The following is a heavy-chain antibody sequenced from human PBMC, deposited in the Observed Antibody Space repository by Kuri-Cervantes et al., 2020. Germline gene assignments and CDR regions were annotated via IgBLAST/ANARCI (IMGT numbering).Heavy chain of an antibody. J-gene: IGHJ3*02. CDR2: IYSGGST. D-gene: IGHD6-13*01. V-gene: IGHV3-66*01. Sequence: GESLKISCAASGFTVSSNYMSWVRQAPGKGLEWVSVIYSGGSTYYADSVKGRFTISRDNSKNTLYLQMNSLRAEDTAVYYCARDGLFDPYPQQLVFLGDAFDIWGQGTMVTVSS. CDR1: GFTVSSNY. CDR3: ARDGLFDPYPQQLVFLGDAFDI.